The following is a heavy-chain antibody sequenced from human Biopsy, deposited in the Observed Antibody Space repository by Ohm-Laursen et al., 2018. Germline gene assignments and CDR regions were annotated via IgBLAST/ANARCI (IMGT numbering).Heavy chain of an antibody. CDR3: ARGVPHYDGSGFPLAGYWYFDL. CDR2: INHSGST. CDR1: GGSFSGYY. J-gene: IGHJ2*01. D-gene: IGHD3-22*01. V-gene: IGHV4-34*09. Sequence: TLSLTCAVYGGSFSGYYWSWIRQPPGKGLEWIGEINHSGSTNYNPSLESLLTISIDTSKNHFSLNLRSVTAADTAVYYCARGVPHYDGSGFPLAGYWYFDLWGRGTLVTVSS.